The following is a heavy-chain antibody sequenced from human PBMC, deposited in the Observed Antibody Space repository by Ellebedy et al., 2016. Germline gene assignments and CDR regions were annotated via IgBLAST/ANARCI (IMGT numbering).Heavy chain of an antibody. Sequence: SETLSLTCTVSGGSISSSSFFWGWIRQPPGKGLEWIGYIFYSGSSNYNPSLKSRVTISVDTSKNQFSLKLSSVTAADTAVYYCAALQWLAPAWYFDLWGRGTLVTVSS. J-gene: IGHJ2*01. CDR3: AALQWLAPAWYFDL. D-gene: IGHD6-19*01. CDR2: IFYSGSS. V-gene: IGHV4-61*05. CDR1: GGSISSSSFF.